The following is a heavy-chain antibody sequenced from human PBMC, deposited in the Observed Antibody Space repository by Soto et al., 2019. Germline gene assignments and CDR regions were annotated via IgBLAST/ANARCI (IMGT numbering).Heavy chain of an antibody. Sequence: SETLSLTCTVSSGSIGSYHWSWVRQPPGKGLGWIASVYYTGTTNYNPSLGSRVTISIDAPENQISLKLTSVTAADTAFYYCARDTVLTGMFDFWGQGTLVTVSS. CDR2: VYYTGTT. D-gene: IGHD4-17*01. CDR3: ARDTVLTGMFDF. J-gene: IGHJ4*02. CDR1: SGSIGSYH. V-gene: IGHV4-59*01.